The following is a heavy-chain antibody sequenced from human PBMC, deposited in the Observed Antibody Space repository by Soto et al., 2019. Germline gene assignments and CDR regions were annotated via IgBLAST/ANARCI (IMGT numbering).Heavy chain of an antibody. CDR1: GGSISSSSYY. CDR2: IYYSGST. D-gene: IGHD3-22*01. CDR3: ARDYYDSSGYYYFDY. V-gene: IGHV4-39*02. J-gene: IGHJ4*02. Sequence: SETLSLTXTVSGGSISSSSYYWGWIRRPPGKGLEWIGSIYYSGSTYYNPSLKSRVTISVDTSQNQLSLKLSSVTAADKAVYYCARDYYDSSGYYYFDYWGQGTLVTVSS.